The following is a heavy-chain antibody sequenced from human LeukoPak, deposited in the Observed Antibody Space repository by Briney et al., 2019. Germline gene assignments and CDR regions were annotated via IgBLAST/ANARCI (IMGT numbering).Heavy chain of an antibody. CDR2: IYTSGST. CDR3: ARESYRWYVHNYYYYGMDV. V-gene: IGHV4-4*07. J-gene: IGHJ6*02. CDR1: GVSISTYY. Sequence: PSETLSLTCTVSGVSISTYYWSWIRQPAGKGLEWIGRIYTSGSTNYNPSLKSRVTMSVDTSKNQFSLKLSSVTAADTAVYYCARESYRWYVHNYYYYGMDVWGQGTTVTVSS. D-gene: IGHD6-13*01.